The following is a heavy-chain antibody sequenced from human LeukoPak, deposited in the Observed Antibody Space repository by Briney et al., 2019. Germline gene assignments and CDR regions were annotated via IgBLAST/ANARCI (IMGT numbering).Heavy chain of an antibody. CDR3: ATDGGSTGYYGRSYY. D-gene: IGHD3-22*01. CDR2: IKSKADAGTT. Sequence: GGSLRLSCEVSGLTFTYAWMSWVRQAPGKGLEWVGRIKSKADAGTTDYAAPVKGRFTISRDDSKNTLNLQMNSLKTEDTAVYYCATDGGSTGYYGRSYYWGQGTLVTVSS. CDR1: GLTFTYAW. J-gene: IGHJ4*02. V-gene: IGHV3-15*01.